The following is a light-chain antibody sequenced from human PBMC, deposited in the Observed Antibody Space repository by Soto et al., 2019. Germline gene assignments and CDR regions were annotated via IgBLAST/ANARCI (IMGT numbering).Light chain of an antibody. Sequence: EIVMTQSPATLSVSPGERATVSCRASQSVSSDLAWYQQQPGQAPRLLIYGVSTRSTGIPARFSGSGSGTDFTLTISSLQSEDFAVYYCLEYNNWPRWTFGQGTKVDI. CDR3: LEYNNWPRWT. J-gene: IGKJ1*01. CDR1: QSVSSD. CDR2: GVS. V-gene: IGKV3-15*01.